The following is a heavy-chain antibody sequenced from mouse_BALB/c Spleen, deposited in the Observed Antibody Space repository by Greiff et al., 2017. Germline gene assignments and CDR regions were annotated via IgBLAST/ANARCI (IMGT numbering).Heavy chain of an antibody. D-gene: IGHD2-1*01. CDR1: GFNIKDYY. CDR2: IDPENGDT. CDR3: NHYGNYERFAY. Sequence: VQLQQSGAELVRSGASVKLSCTASGFNIKDYYMHWVKQRPEQGLEWIGWIDPENGDTEYAPKFQGKATMTADTSSNTAYLQLSSLTSEDTAVYYCNHYGNYERFAYWGQGTLVTVSA. V-gene: IGHV14-4*02. J-gene: IGHJ3*01.